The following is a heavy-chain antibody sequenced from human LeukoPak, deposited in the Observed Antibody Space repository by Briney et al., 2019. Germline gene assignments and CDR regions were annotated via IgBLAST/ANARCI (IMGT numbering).Heavy chain of an antibody. CDR2: FKYRGST. CDR3: ARGVSGRYSSFDY. Sequence: TLSLTRAVYGGSLSGYYWIWVREPPGQGLEGIREFKYRGSTNYNPSLKSRVTMSVDTSTNKFYLKLSSVTAADTAVYYCARGVSGRYSSFDYWGQGTLVTVSS. CDR1: GGSLSGYY. J-gene: IGHJ4*02. V-gene: IGHV4-34*01. D-gene: IGHD5/OR15-5a*01.